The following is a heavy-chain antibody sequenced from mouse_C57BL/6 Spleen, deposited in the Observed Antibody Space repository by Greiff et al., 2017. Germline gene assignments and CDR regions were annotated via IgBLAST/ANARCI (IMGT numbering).Heavy chain of an antibody. D-gene: IGHD1-1*01. Sequence: EVQLQESGGGLVKPGGSLKLSCAASGFTFSDYGMHWVRQAPEKGLAWVAYISSGSSTIYYAATVKGRFTISRDNAKNTLFLQMTSRRSEYTAMXYCARKGVDYYGSSPFDFGGQGTTLTVSS. CDR1: GFTFSDYG. CDR2: ISSGSSTI. J-gene: IGHJ2*01. V-gene: IGHV5-17*01. CDR3: ARKGVDYYGSSPFDF.